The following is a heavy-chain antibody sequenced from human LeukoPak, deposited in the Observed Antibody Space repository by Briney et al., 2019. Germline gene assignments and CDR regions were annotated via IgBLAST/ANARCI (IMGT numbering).Heavy chain of an antibody. J-gene: IGHJ4*02. V-gene: IGHV1-18*01. Sequence: ASVKVSCKASGYTFTSYGISWVRQAPGQGLEWMGWISAYNGNTNYAQKLQGRVTMTTDTSTSTAYMELRSLRSDDTAVYYCARSSLLWFGELFRAHFDYWGQGTLVTVSS. D-gene: IGHD3-10*01. CDR2: ISAYNGNT. CDR1: GYTFTSYG. CDR3: ARSSLLWFGELFRAHFDY.